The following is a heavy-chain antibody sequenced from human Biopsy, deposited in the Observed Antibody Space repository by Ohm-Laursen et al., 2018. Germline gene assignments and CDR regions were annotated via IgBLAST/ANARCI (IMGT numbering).Heavy chain of an antibody. Sequence: GTLSLTCAVYGESFNGYYWSWIRRPPGKGLEWIGQINQSGRTNYNPSLKSRVNISADKSNNQFSLKLTSVTSADTAVYFCGNEVHGRDYWGLGALVTVSS. V-gene: IGHV4-34*01. J-gene: IGHJ4*02. CDR2: INQSGRT. CDR3: GNEVHGRDY. D-gene: IGHD2-15*01. CDR1: GESFNGYY.